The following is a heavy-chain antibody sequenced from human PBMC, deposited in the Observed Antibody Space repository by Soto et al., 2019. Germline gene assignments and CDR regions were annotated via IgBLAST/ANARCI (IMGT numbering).Heavy chain of an antibody. CDR1: GGSISSSSYY. V-gene: IGHV4-39*01. CDR3: ARLVRDSSGYHYWYFDL. CDR2: IYYSGST. D-gene: IGHD3-22*01. J-gene: IGHJ2*01. Sequence: QLQLQESGPGLVKPSETLSLTCTVSGGSISSSSYYWGWIRQPPGKGLEWIGSIYYSGSTYYNPSLKSRVTISVDTSKNQFSLKLSSVTAADTAVYYCARLVRDSSGYHYWYFDLWGRGTLVTVSS.